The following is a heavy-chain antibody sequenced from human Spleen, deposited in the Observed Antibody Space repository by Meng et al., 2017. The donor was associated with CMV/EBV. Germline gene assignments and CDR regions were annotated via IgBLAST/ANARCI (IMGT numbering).Heavy chain of an antibody. CDR1: GGTLSSYA. V-gene: IGHV1-69*06. J-gene: IGHJ5*02. Sequence: YCKGSGGTLSSYAVTWVRQAPGQGLEWMGGTIPILGTAHYAQKFHGRVTISADKATNTNYMELSGLRSDDTAVYYCARNVGHNWFDPWGQGTLVTVSS. CDR2: TIPILGTA. D-gene: IGHD2-15*01. CDR3: ARNVGHNWFDP.